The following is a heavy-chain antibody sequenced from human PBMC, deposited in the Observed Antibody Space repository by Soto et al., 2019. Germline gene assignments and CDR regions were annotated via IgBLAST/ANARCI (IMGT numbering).Heavy chain of an antibody. D-gene: IGHD6-6*01. CDR1: GFTCSHDS. CDR2: MNSGGRS. V-gene: IGHV3-23*01. Sequence: GGSLRLSCAASGFTCSHDSMSWVRQAPGKGLEWVSGMNSGGRSYYADSVKGRFTISRDTSKNMLYLQMNSLRADDTAVFYCAKALQYSSSRDYFYYGMDVWGQGTTVTVSS. CDR3: AKALQYSSSRDYFYYGMDV. J-gene: IGHJ6*02.